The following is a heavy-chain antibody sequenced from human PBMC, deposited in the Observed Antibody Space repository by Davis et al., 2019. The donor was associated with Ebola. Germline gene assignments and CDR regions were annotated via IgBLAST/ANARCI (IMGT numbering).Heavy chain of an antibody. CDR3: ARVGEGLDY. CDR2: IYYSGST. J-gene: IGHJ4*02. V-gene: IGHV4-59*01. Sequence: MPSETLSLTCTVSGGSIGYYYWSWIRQSPGKGLEWIGYIYYSGSTKYNPSHKSRVTISVDTAKNQFSLRLSSVTAADTAVYYCARVGEGLDYWGQGTLVTVSS. D-gene: IGHD3-16*01. CDR1: GGSIGYYY.